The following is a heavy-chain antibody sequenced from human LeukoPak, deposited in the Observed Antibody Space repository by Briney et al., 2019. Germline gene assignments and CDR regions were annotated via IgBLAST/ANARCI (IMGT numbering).Heavy chain of an antibody. CDR1: GYTFTGYY. CDR3: ARDGDYYDSSGYYYAIYDY. Sequence: ASVKVSCKASGYTFTGYYMHWVRQAPGQGLEWMGWINPNSGGTNYAQKFQGRVTMTRDTSISTAYMELSRLRSDDTAVYYCARDGDYYDSSGYYYAIYDYWGQGTLVTVSS. V-gene: IGHV1-2*02. CDR2: INPNSGGT. J-gene: IGHJ4*02. D-gene: IGHD3-22*01.